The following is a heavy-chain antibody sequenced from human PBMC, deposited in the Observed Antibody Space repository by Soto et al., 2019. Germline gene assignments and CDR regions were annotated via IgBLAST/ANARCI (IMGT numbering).Heavy chain of an antibody. CDR1: GFTFSSYG. CDR3: ARDGYGGNSVSVFDY. J-gene: IGHJ4*02. Sequence: PGGSLRLSCAASGFTFSSYGMHWVRQAPGKGLEWVANIKQDGSEKYYVDSVKGRFTISRDNAKNSLYLQMNSLRAEDTAVYYCARDGYGGNSVSVFDYWGQGTLVTVSS. CDR2: IKQDGSEK. D-gene: IGHD4-17*01. V-gene: IGHV3-7*01.